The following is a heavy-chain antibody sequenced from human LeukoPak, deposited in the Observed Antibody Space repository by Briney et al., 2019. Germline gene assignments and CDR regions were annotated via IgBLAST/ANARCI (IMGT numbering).Heavy chain of an antibody. CDR1: GCSFSGYY. D-gene: IGHD3-3*01. CDR2: INHSGST. Sequence: SETLSLTCAVYGCSFSGYYWSWIRQPPGKGLEWIGEINHSGSTNYNPSLKSRVTISVDTSKNQFSLKLSSVTAADTALYYCAIAFPKGVLRLVWWSPRGSSRDVWGKGTTVTVSS. CDR3: AIAFPKGVLRLVWWSPRGSSRDV. J-gene: IGHJ6*04. V-gene: IGHV4-34*01.